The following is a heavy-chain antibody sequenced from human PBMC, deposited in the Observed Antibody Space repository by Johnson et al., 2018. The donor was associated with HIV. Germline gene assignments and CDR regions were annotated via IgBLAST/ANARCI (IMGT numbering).Heavy chain of an antibody. D-gene: IGHD3-16*01. J-gene: IGHJ3*02. Sequence: QVQLVESGGGVVQSGRSLRLSCAASGFTFSSYAMHWVRQAPGKGLEWVAVISYDGSEKYYADSVKGRFTISRDSSKNTLYLQVNSLRAEDTAVYYCARGSRYTHDNDDVYLLHAFDIWGQGTMVTVSS. CDR3: ARGSRYTHDNDDVYLLHAFDI. CDR1: GFTFSSYA. V-gene: IGHV3-30*04. CDR2: ISYDGSEK.